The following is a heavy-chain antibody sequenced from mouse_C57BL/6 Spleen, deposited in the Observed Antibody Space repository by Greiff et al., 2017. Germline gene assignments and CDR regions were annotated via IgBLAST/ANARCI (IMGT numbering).Heavy chain of an antibody. CDR3: ARRLRLAMDY. J-gene: IGHJ4*01. CDR1: GFTFSDYG. Sequence: EVQVVESGGGLVKPGGSLKLSCAASGFTFSDYGMHWVRQAPEKGLEWVAYISSGSSTIYYADTVKGRFTSSRDNAKNTLFLQMTSMRSEDTAMYYCARRLRLAMDYWGQGTSVTVSS. V-gene: IGHV5-17*01. D-gene: IGHD2-4*01. CDR2: ISSGSSTI.